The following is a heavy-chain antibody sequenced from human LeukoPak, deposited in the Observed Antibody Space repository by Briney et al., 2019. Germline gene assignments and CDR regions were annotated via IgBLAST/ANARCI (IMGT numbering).Heavy chain of an antibody. V-gene: IGHV3-33*03. J-gene: IGHJ5*02. CDR1: GFTFSSYG. CDR2: IWHDGTNK. D-gene: IGHD2-15*01. CDR3: AKGLGVGYCSGGSCYNNWLDP. Sequence: GGSLRLSCAASGFTFSSYGMHWVRQAPGKGLEWVAVIWHDGTNKYYADSVKGRFAISRDSSKATLYLQMSSLRAEDTAMYYCAKGLGVGYCSGGSCYNNWLDPWGQGTLVTVSS.